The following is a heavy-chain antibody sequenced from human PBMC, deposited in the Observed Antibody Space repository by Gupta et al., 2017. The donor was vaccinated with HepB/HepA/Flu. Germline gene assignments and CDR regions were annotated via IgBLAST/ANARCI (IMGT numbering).Heavy chain of an antibody. CDR1: GFTFGDYA. CDR3: MGGAFGTRLHYYYYGMDV. CDR2: IRSKAYVGTT. J-gene: IGHJ6*02. V-gene: IGHV3-49*04. D-gene: IGHD3-10*01. Sequence: EVQLVESGGGLVQPGRSLRLSCTASGFTFGDYAMSWVRQAPGKGLEWVGFIRSKAYVGTTEYAASVKGRFTISRDESKSNAYLQMNSLKTEDTAVYYCMGGAFGTRLHYYYYGMDVWGQGTTVTVSS.